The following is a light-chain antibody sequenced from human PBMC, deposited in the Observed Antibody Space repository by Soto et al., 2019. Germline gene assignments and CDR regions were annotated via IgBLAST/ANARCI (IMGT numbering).Light chain of an antibody. Sequence: QSALTQPPSVSGAPRQRVTISCSGSSSNIGSNAVNWYQQFPGKAPKLLIYYDDLLPSGVSARFSGSKSGTSASLAISGLQSEDEADYYCAAWDDSTKSHVFGTGTKVTVL. J-gene: IGLJ1*01. CDR1: SSNIGSNA. V-gene: IGLV1-36*01. CDR2: YDD. CDR3: AAWDDSTKSHV.